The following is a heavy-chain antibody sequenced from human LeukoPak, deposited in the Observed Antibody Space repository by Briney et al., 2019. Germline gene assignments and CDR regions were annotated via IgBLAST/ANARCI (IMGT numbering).Heavy chain of an antibody. CDR2: INHSGST. Sequence: GSLRLSCAASGFTFSSYGMSWIRQPPGKGLEWIGEINHSGSTNYNPSLKSRVTISVDTSKNQFSLKLSSVTAADTAVYYCARHSGVVVVPAVLRSWFDPWGQGTLVTVSS. J-gene: IGHJ5*02. D-gene: IGHD2-2*01. CDR3: ARHSGVVVVPAVLRSWFDP. V-gene: IGHV4-34*01. CDR1: GFTFSSYG.